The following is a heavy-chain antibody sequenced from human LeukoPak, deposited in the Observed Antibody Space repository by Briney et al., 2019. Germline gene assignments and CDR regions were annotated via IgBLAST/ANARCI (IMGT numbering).Heavy chain of an antibody. V-gene: IGHV3-7*01. Sequence: PGGSLRLSCAASGFTFSSYWMSWVRQAPGKGLEWVANIKQDGSEKYYVDSVKGRFTISRDNAKNSLYLQMNSLRAEDTAVYYCARVNREGYSGHVGYDYWGQGTLVTVSS. J-gene: IGHJ4*02. D-gene: IGHD5-12*01. CDR3: ARVNREGYSGHVGYDY. CDR2: IKQDGSEK. CDR1: GFTFSSYW.